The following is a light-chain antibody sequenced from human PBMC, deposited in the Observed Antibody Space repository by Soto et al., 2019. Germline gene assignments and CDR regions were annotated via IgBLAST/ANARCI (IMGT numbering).Light chain of an antibody. V-gene: IGKV1-39*01. CDR1: QTITTY. CDR2: AAS. J-gene: IGKJ2*01. CDR3: QQTYSTPHT. Sequence: DIQMTQSPSSLSASVGDRVTITCRARQTITTYLNWYHQRPGKAPKLLIFAASSLQSGVPSRFSGSGSGTDFTLTISSLQPEDFATYYCQQTYSTPHTFGQGTKLEIK.